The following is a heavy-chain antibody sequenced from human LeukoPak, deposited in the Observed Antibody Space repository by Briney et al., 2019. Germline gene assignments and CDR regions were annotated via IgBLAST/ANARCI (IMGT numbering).Heavy chain of an antibody. D-gene: IGHD5-24*01. CDR3: AREVEMARQFDC. J-gene: IGHJ4*02. CDR2: IHYSGST. Sequence: SETLSLTCTVSGGSMNTYFWSWIRQPPGKGLEWIGHIHYSGSTTYNPPLKSRVTMSVDTSKNQFSLKLTSVAAADTAMYYCAREVEMARQFDCWGQGTLVTVSS. V-gene: IGHV4-59*12. CDR1: GGSMNTYF.